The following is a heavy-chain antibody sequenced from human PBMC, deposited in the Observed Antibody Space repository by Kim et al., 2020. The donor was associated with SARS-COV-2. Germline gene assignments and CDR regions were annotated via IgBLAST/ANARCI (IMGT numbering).Heavy chain of an antibody. CDR1: GGSFSGYY. CDR3: ARGKKYSSSWYNHYYGMDV. V-gene: IGHV4-34*01. J-gene: IGHJ6*02. CDR2: INHSGST. D-gene: IGHD6-13*01. Sequence: SETLSLTCAVYGGSFSGYYWSWIRQPPGKGLEWIGEINHSGSTNYNPSLKSRVTISVDTSKNQFSLKLSSVTAADTAVYYCARGKKYSSSWYNHYYGMDVWGQGNTVTVSS.